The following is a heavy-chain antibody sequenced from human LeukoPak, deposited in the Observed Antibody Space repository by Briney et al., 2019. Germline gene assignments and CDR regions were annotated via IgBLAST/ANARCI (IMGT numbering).Heavy chain of an antibody. V-gene: IGHV3-73*01. CDR1: GFTFSGSP. CDR2: IRSKANSYAT. CDR3: NTRTPRAYYYYSYMDV. Sequence: GGSLRLSCAASGFTFSGSPRHWVRQASGKGLEWVGRIRSKANSYATAYAASVKGRFTISRDDSKNTAYLHMNSLKTEDTAVYYCNTRTPRAYYYYSYMDVWGKGTTVTVSS. J-gene: IGHJ6*03.